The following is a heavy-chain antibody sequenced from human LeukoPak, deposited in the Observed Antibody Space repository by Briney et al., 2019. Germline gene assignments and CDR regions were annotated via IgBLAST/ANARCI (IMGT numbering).Heavy chain of an antibody. CDR2: IYYSGNT. V-gene: IGHV4-59*08. D-gene: IGHD1-26*01. CDR1: GGSISSYY. Sequence: SETLSLTCTVSGGSISSYYWSWIRQPPGKGLEWIVYIYYSGNTKSHPSLKSRVTISVDSSNTPFSLKPSSVTAADTAVYYCARSGGDYYDTDALDIWGQGTMVTVSS. J-gene: IGHJ3*02. CDR3: ARSGGDYYDTDALDI.